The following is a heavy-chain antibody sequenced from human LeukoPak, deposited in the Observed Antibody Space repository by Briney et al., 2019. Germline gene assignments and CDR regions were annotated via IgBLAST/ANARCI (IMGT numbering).Heavy chain of an antibody. CDR2: ISSSSSYI. CDR3: ARVRVVVPAAPMDY. Sequence: PGGSLRLCCAASGFTFSSYSMNWVRQAPGKGLEWVSSISSSSSYIYYADSVKGRFTISRDNAKNSLYLQMNSLRAEDTAVYYCARVRVVVPAAPMDYWGQGTLVTVSS. V-gene: IGHV3-21*01. D-gene: IGHD2-2*01. J-gene: IGHJ4*02. CDR1: GFTFSSYS.